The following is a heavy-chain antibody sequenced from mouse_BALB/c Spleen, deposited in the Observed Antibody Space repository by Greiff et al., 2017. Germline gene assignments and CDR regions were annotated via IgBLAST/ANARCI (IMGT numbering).Heavy chain of an antibody. Sequence: EVQLVESGGGLVQPGGSLKLSCAASGFTFSSYGMSWVRQTPDKRLELVATISSNGGSTYYPDSVKGLFTISRDNAKNTLYLQMSSLKSEDTAMYYCAKVNWGGAWFAYWGQGTLVTVSA. V-gene: IGHV5-6-3*01. J-gene: IGHJ3*01. CDR3: AKVNWGGAWFAY. CDR1: GFTFSSYG. CDR2: ISSNGGST. D-gene: IGHD4-1*02.